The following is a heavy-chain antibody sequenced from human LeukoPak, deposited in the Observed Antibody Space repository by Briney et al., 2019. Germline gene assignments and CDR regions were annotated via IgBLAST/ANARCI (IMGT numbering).Heavy chain of an antibody. J-gene: IGHJ6*02. Sequence: SGESLKISCKGSGYSFTSYWIGWVRQMPGKGLEWMGIIYPGDSDTRYSPSFQGQVTISADKSISTAYLQWSSLKASDTAMYYCARQRNLRRYCSSTSCPDYYYYYGMDVWGQGTTVTVSS. CDR3: ARQRNLRRYCSSTSCPDYYYYYGMDV. CDR1: GYSFTSYW. V-gene: IGHV5-51*01. D-gene: IGHD2-2*01. CDR2: IYPGDSDT.